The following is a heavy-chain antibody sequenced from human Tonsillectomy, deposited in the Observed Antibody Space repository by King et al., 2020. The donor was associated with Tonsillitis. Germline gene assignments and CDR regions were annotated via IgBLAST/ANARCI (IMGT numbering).Heavy chain of an antibody. J-gene: IGHJ5*02. D-gene: IGHD3-10*01. V-gene: IGHV5-10-1*03. CDR1: GYSFTSYW. CDR3: VRDPHITMGRASGDWFDL. CDR2: IDPSDSYT. Sequence: VQLVESGAEVKKPGESLRISCKGFGYSFTSYWISWVRQMPGKGLEWMGRIDPSDSYTDYSPSFQGHVTISADKSISTAYLQWISLKASDIAMFYCVRDPHITMGRASGDWFDLWGQGTLVTVSS.